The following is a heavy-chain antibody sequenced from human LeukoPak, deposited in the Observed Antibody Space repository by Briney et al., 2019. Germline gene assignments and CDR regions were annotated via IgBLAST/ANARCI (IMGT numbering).Heavy chain of an antibody. Sequence: PGGSLRLSCAASGFTFSTYAMSWVRQAPGKGLEWVSGISGNAKTPSYADSVKGRFTISRDNSKNTVYLQMNSLRVEGTAVYYCAKSLYGGLDYWGQGTLVTVSS. CDR3: AKSLYGGLDY. CDR1: GFTFSTYA. D-gene: IGHD4-23*01. V-gene: IGHV3-23*01. CDR2: ISGNAKTP. J-gene: IGHJ4*02.